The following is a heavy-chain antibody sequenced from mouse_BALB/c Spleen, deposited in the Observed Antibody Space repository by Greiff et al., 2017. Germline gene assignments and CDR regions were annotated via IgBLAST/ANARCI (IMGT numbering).Heavy chain of an antibody. J-gene: IGHJ2*01. V-gene: IGHV5-17*02. Sequence: EVQRVESGGGLVQPGGSRKLSCAASGFTFSSFGMHWVRQAPEKGLEWVAYISSGSSTIYYADTVKGRFTISRDNPKNTLFLQMTSLRSEDTAMYYCAREGISWGYFDYWGQGTTLTVSS. CDR3: AREGISWGYFDY. D-gene: IGHD4-1*01. CDR1: GFTFSSFG. CDR2: ISSGSSTI.